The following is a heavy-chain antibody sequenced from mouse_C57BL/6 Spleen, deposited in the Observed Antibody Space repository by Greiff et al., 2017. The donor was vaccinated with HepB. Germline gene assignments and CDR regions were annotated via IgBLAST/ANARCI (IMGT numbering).Heavy chain of an antibody. CDR1: GYTFTDYE. CDR3: TKIGFDY. Sequence: VQGVESGAELVRPGASVTLSCKASGYTFTDYEMHWVKQTPVHGLEWIGAIDPETGGTAYNQKFKGKAILTADKSSSTAYMELRSLTSEDSAVYYCTKIGFDYWGQGTTLTVSS. CDR2: IDPETGGT. V-gene: IGHV1-15*01. J-gene: IGHJ2*01.